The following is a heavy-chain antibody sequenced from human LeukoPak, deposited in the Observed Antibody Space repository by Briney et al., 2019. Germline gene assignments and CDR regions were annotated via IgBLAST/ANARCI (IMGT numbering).Heavy chain of an antibody. CDR3: ARGARAITLVRGVRTSPFDI. J-gene: IGHJ3*02. Sequence: PSETLSLTCTVSGGSISSGSYYRSWIRQPAGKGLEWIGRIYTSGSTNYNPSLKSRVTISVDTSKNQFSLKLSSVTAADTAVYYCARGARAITLVRGVRTSPFDIWGQGTMVTVSS. D-gene: IGHD3-10*01. CDR1: GGSISSGSYY. V-gene: IGHV4-61*02. CDR2: IYTSGST.